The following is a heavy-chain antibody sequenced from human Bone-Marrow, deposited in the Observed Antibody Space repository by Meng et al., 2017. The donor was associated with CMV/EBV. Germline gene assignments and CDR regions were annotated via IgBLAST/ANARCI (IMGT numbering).Heavy chain of an antibody. CDR1: GFTFSSRW. CDR3: ARRGDDWNDYFDY. J-gene: IGHJ4*02. CDR2: ISPDGTNT. V-gene: IGHV3-74*01. Sequence: GESLKISCAASGFTFSSRWMHWVRQAPGKELVSVSHISPDGTNTRYADSVKGRFTISRDNARNTLYLQMTSLRAEDTAMYFCARRGDDWNDYFDYWGRGTLVTVYS. D-gene: IGHD1-1*01.